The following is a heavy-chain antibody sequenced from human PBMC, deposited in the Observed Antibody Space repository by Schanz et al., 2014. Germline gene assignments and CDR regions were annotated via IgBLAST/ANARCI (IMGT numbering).Heavy chain of an antibody. V-gene: IGHV3-11*01. CDR2: ISRDGTTS. D-gene: IGHD7-27*01. CDR3: ARENLNWEAFDI. J-gene: IGHJ3*02. CDR1: GFIFNDYY. Sequence: QVQLVESGGDLVKPGGSLRLSCAASGFIFNDYYMNWIRQAPGKGLEWLSYISRDGTTSYYADSVKGRFTISRDNAKNSLYLEMTSLRGEDTAVYYCARENLNWEAFDIWGQGTVVTVSS.